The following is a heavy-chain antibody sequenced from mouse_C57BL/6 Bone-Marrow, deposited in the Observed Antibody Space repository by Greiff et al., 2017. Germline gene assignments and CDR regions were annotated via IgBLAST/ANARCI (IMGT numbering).Heavy chain of an antibody. CDR1: GYALPNYL. D-gene: IGHD4-1*01. Sequence: VKLQESGAELVRPGTSVKVSCKASGYALPNYLIEWVKQRPGQGLEWIWVINPGSGGTNYNEKFKGKATLTSDKSTSTPYMQPSSLTSEDSAVYFCATGAWFAYWGQGTLVTVSA. CDR3: ATGAWFAY. CDR2: INPGSGGT. J-gene: IGHJ3*01. V-gene: IGHV1-54*01.